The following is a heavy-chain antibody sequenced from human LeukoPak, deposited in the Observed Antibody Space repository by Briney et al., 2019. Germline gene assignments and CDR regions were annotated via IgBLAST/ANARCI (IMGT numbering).Heavy chain of an antibody. CDR1: GYTFTGYY. V-gene: IGHV1-2*02. D-gene: IGHD2-15*01. J-gene: IGHJ6*02. CDR2: INPNSGGT. Sequence: ASVKVSCKASGYTFTGYYMHWVRQAPGQGLEWMGWINPNSGGTNYAQKFQGRVTMTRDTSISTAYMELSRLRPDDTAVYYCARADCSGGSCYGMDVWGQGTTVTVSS. CDR3: ARADCSGGSCYGMDV.